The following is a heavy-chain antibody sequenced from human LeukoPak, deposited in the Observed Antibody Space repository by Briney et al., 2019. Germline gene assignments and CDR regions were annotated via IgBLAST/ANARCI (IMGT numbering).Heavy chain of an antibody. CDR2: VRGSGSDT. CDR3: AKTSRGNSGYDSPFDY. Sequence: GGSLRLSCAASGFTFSTYDMSWVRQAPGQGLEWVSAVRGSGSDTYYADSVKGRFTISRDNSKNTLYLQMNSLRAEDTAIYYCAKTSRGNSGYDSPFDYWGQGTLVAVSS. D-gene: IGHD5-12*01. V-gene: IGHV3-23*01. J-gene: IGHJ4*02. CDR1: GFTFSTYD.